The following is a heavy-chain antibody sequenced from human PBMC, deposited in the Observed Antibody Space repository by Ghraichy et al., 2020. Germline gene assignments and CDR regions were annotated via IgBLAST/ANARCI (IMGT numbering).Heavy chain of an antibody. Sequence: ASVKVSCKASGYTFTGYYMHWVRQAPGQGLEWMGWINPNSGGTNYAQKFQGRVTMTRDTSISTAYMELSRLRSDDTAVYYCARDLGIAAAGAHYYYYYGMDVWGQGTTVTVSS. CDR2: INPNSGGT. J-gene: IGHJ6*02. V-gene: IGHV1-2*02. D-gene: IGHD6-13*01. CDR3: ARDLGIAAAGAHYYYYYGMDV. CDR1: GYTFTGYY.